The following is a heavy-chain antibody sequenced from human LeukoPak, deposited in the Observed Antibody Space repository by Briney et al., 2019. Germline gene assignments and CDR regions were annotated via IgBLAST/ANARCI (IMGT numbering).Heavy chain of an antibody. Sequence: PGGSLRLSCAASGFPFSDSWMDWVRQAPGKGMEWVANIKQDGSEKHYADSVKGRFTISRDNSKNSLYLQMNSLRTEDTALYYCAKDYSSSWFGGDYWGQGTLVTVSS. CDR3: AKDYSSSWFGGDY. J-gene: IGHJ4*02. V-gene: IGHV3-7*03. CDR1: GFPFSDSW. CDR2: IKQDGSEK. D-gene: IGHD6-13*01.